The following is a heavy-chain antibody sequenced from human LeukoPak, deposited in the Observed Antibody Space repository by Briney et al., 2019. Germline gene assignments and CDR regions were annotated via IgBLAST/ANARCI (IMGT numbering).Heavy chain of an antibody. CDR2: IYYSGST. D-gene: IGHD4-23*01. J-gene: IGHJ4*02. CDR1: GGSISSSSYY. V-gene: IGHV4-39*07. CDR3: AREVISEYGGSAGNFNY. Sequence: SETLSLTCTVSGGSISSSSYYWGWIRQPPGKGLEWIGSIYYSGSTYYNPSLKSRVTISVDTSKNQFSLKLSSVTAADTAVYYCAREVISEYGGSAGNFNYWGQGTLVTVSS.